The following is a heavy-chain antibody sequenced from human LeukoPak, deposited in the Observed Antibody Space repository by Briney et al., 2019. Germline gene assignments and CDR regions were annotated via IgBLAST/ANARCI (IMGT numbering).Heavy chain of an antibody. CDR2: ISAYNGNT. D-gene: IGHD3-10*01. Sequence: ASVKVSCKASGYTFTGYYMHWVRQAPGQGLEWMGWISAYNGNTNYAQKLQGRVTMTTDTSTSTTYMELRSLRSDDTAVYYCARANYYGSGSYRYYYYYMDVWGKGTTVTVSS. CDR3: ARANYYGSGSYRYYYYYMDV. J-gene: IGHJ6*03. CDR1: GYTFTGYY. V-gene: IGHV1-18*04.